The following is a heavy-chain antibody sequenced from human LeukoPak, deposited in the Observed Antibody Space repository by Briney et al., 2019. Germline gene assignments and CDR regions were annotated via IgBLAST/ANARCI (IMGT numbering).Heavy chain of an antibody. CDR1: GGTFSSYA. CDR3: AGGYSGYDSYLSDY. CDR2: IIPIFGTA. V-gene: IGHV1-69*05. J-gene: IGHJ4*02. D-gene: IGHD5-12*01. Sequence: GASVKVSCKASGGTFSSYAISWVRQAPGQGLEWMGGIIPIFGTANYAQKFQGRVTITTDESTSTAYMELSSLRSEDTAVYYCAGGYSGYDSYLSDYWGQGTLVTVSS.